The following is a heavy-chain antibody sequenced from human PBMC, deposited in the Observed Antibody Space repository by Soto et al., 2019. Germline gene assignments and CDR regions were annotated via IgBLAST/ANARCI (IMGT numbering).Heavy chain of an antibody. D-gene: IGHD1-26*01. CDR3: AKDPSGSYGSD. Sequence: GGSLRLSCAASGFTFSSYGMHWVRQAPGKGLEWVAVISYDEGNKYYADSVKGRFTISRDNSKNTVYLQMNSLRAEDTAVYYCAKDPSGSYGSDWGQGTLVTVSS. CDR2: ISYDEGNK. CDR1: GFTFSSYG. V-gene: IGHV3-30*18. J-gene: IGHJ4*02.